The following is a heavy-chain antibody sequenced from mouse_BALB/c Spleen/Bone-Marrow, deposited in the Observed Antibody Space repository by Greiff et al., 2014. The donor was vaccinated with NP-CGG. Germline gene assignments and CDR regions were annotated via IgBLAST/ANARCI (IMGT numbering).Heavy chain of an antibody. CDR2: IDPSDSET. V-gene: IGHV1S127*01. J-gene: IGHJ4*01. CDR1: GYSFTSYW. D-gene: IGHD4-1*01. Sequence: QVQLQQSGPQLVRPGASVKISCKASGYSFTSYWMHWVKQRHGQGLEWIGMIDPSDSETRLNQKFKDKATLTVDKSSSTAYMQLSSPTSEDSAVYYCARVWDEGSYAMDYWGQGTSVTVSS. CDR3: ARVWDEGSYAMDY.